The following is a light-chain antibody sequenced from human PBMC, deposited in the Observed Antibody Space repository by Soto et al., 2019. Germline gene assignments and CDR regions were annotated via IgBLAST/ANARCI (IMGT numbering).Light chain of an antibody. CDR3: AAWDDSLNGPHYV. CDR2: SNN. CDR1: SSNIGSNT. V-gene: IGLV1-44*01. J-gene: IGLJ1*01. Sequence: QSALTQPPSASGTPGQRVTISCSGSSSNIGSNTVNWYQQLPGTAPKLLIYSNNQRPSGVPDRFSGSKSGTSASLAISGFQSEDEADYYCAAWDDSLNGPHYVFGTGTKVTVL.